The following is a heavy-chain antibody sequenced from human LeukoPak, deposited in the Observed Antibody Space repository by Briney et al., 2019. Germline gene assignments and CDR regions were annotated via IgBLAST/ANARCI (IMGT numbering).Heavy chain of an antibody. D-gene: IGHD2-15*01. CDR1: EFTFSTYS. J-gene: IGHJ6*03. CDR3: AKGYTWSSYSNYYYYMDV. V-gene: IGHV3-48*01. Sequence: GGSLRLSCAASEFTFSTYSMNWVRQAPGQGLEWLSHITSSGSTVFYADSVKGRFTISRDNANNSVSLQMNSLRADDTAVYYCAKGYTWSSYSNYYYYMDVWGKGTTVTVSS. CDR2: ITSSGSTV.